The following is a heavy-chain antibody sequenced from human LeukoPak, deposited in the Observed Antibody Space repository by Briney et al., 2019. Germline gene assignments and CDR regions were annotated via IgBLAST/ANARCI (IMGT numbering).Heavy chain of an antibody. V-gene: IGHV4-38-2*02. CDR2: IYHTGNT. D-gene: IGHD6-13*01. CDR1: GYSISTGYY. CDR3: ARAGASSSTWYYPFDY. Sequence: SETLSLTCTVSGYSISTGYYWGWVRQPPGKGLEWIASIYHTGNTYYNPSLKSRVTISQDMSKNQFSVRLTSVTAADTAVYYCARAGASSSTWYYPFDYWGQGTLVTVSS. J-gene: IGHJ4*02.